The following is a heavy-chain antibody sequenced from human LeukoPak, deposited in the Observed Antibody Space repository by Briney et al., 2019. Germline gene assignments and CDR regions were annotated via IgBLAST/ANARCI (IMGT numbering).Heavy chain of an antibody. Sequence: PGALLRFSGAASGFTFNNYWRHWVRQARGKRLEWVSIIKSDGSSTTYADSVKGRITTCRDTTRDTLYLKMSTLRAEDTAVYYCRRGAHYDTSDYYVRGEGTRVTVSS. J-gene: IGHJ4*02. D-gene: IGHD3-22*01. CDR2: IKSDGSST. V-gene: IGHV3-74*01. CDR3: RRGAHYDTSDYYV. CDR1: GFTFNNYW.